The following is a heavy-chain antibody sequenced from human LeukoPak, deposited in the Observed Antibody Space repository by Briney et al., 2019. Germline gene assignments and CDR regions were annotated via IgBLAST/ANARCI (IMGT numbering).Heavy chain of an antibody. CDR2: INGDGSST. CDR1: GLTFSGYW. D-gene: IGHD2-15*01. CDR3: ARARYCSSGTCYKDY. Sequence: PGGSLRLSCAASGLTFSGYWMHWVRQAPGKGLECVSRINGDGSSTSYADSVKGRFTISRDNAKNTLYLQMSSLGAEDTAVYYCARARYCSSGTCYKDYWGQGALVTVSS. V-gene: IGHV3-74*01. J-gene: IGHJ4*02.